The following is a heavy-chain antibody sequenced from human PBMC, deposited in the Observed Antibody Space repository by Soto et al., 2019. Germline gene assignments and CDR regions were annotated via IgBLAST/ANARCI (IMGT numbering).Heavy chain of an antibody. CDR2: IYYSGST. J-gene: IGHJ4*02. Sequence: QLQLQESGPGLVKPSETLSLTCTVSGGSISSSSYYWGWIRQPPGKGLEWIGSIYYSGSTYYNPSLKRRVTISVDTSKNQFSLKLSSVTAADTAVYYCARHDYGALIFDYWGQGTLVTVSS. D-gene: IGHD4-17*01. CDR3: ARHDYGALIFDY. V-gene: IGHV4-39*01. CDR1: GGSISSSSYY.